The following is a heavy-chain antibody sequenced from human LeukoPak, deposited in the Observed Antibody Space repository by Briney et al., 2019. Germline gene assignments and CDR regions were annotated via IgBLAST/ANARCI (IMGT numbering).Heavy chain of an antibody. CDR1: GGSLSSFY. Sequence: PSETLSLTCTVSGGSLSSFYWSWFRQPAGKGVEWIGRIYSSGSTNYNPSLKSRLTMSVDTSKNQFSLRLSSVTAADTAVYYCARVLGWAGFDYWGQGTLVTVSS. CDR2: IYSSGST. J-gene: IGHJ4*02. CDR3: ARVLGWAGFDY. D-gene: IGHD6-19*01. V-gene: IGHV4-4*07.